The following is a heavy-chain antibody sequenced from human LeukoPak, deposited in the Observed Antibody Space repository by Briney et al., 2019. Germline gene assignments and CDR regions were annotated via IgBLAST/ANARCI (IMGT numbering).Heavy chain of an antibody. D-gene: IGHD5-24*01. CDR3: ARTGDGPFDY. CDR1: GFTFSSYE. Sequence: GGSLRLSCAASGFTFSSYEMNWVSQAPGKGLEWLSHISNSGSSIHYADSVKGRFTISRDNAKNSLYLQMNSLRAEDTAVYYCARTGDGPFDYWGQGTLVTVSS. J-gene: IGHJ4*02. V-gene: IGHV3-48*03. CDR2: ISNSGSSI.